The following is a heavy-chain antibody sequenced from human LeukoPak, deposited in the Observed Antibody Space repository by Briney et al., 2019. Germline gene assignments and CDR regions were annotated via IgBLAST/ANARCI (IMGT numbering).Heavy chain of an antibody. CDR2: IYYSGST. J-gene: IGHJ3*02. V-gene: IGHV4-39*07. D-gene: IGHD3-22*01. CDR3: ARGGYPMIVVAPGAFDI. CDR1: GGSISSSSYY. Sequence: SETLSLTCTVSGGSISSSSYYWGWIRQPPGKGLEWIGSIYYSGSTYYNPSLKSRVTISVDTSKNQFSLKLSSVTAADTAVYYCARGGYPMIVVAPGAFDIWGQGTMVTVSS.